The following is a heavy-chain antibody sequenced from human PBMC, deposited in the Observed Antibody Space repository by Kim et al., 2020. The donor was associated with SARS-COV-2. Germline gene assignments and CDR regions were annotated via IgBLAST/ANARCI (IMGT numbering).Heavy chain of an antibody. D-gene: IGHD6-19*01. CDR1: GGTFSSYA. CDR2: IIPIFGTA. J-gene: IGHJ3*02. CDR3: ARDRVIAVAAPRSDSAFDI. Sequence: SVKVSCKASGGTFSSYAISWVRQAPGQGLEWMGGIIPIFGTANYAQKFQGRVTITADESTSTAYMELSSLRSEDTAEYYCARDRVIAVAAPRSDSAFDIWGQGTMVTVSS. V-gene: IGHV1-69*13.